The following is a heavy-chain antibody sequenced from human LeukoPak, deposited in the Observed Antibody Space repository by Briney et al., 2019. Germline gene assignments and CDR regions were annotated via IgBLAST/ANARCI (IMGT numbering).Heavy chain of an antibody. CDR3: AKGIDFARGMDV. J-gene: IGHJ6*02. CDR1: GFTFSSYG. V-gene: IGHV3-30*18. CDR2: ISYDGSNK. Sequence: HPGRSLRLSCAASGFTFSSYGMHWVRQAPGKGLEWVAVISYDGSNKYYADSVKGRFTISRDNSNNTLYLQMNSLRAEDTAVYYCAKGIDFARGMDVWGQGTTVTVSS. D-gene: IGHD3/OR15-3a*01.